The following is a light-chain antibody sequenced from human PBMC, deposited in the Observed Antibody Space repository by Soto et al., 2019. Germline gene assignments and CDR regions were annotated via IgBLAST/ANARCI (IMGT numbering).Light chain of an antibody. CDR1: QSVSSRY. Sequence: ECVLTQSPGTLSLSPGERATISCRASQSVSSRYLAWYQQKPGQAPRLLIYGASSRATGIPDRFSGSGSGTDFTLTISGLEPEDFAVYYCQQYGGSPPVAFGQGTKVEIK. CDR3: QQYGGSPPVA. J-gene: IGKJ1*01. CDR2: GAS. V-gene: IGKV3-20*01.